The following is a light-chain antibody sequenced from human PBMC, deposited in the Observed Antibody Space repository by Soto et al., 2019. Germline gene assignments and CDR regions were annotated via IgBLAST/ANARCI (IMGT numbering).Light chain of an antibody. CDR1: GRDVGLYDY. CDR2: EVN. V-gene: IGLV2-14*03. J-gene: IGLJ1*01. CDR3: GSYTSGSPPYV. Sequence: QSVLAQPASVSGSLGQSITISCTGTGRDVGLYDYVSWYQQQPGKAPKLIIYEVNKRPSGVFNRFSGSKSGNTASLTISGPQADDEADYSSGSYTSGSPPYVFGTGTKVTVL.